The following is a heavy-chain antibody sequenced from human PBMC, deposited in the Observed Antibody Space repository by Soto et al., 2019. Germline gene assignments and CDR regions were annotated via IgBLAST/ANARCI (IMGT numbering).Heavy chain of an antibody. CDR1: GQSFSSHS. D-gene: IGHD1-1*01. J-gene: IGHJ4*02. CDR2: INESGST. V-gene: IGHV4-34*01. CDR3: ARGSGIVALPGELEDVNYDY. Sequence: QVQLQQWGAGLVKPSETLSLSCAVYGQSFSSHSWAWIRQSPGKGLEWIGEINESGSTYYNPSLKSRVTISADTSKNQFSLKLSSVSAADTAVYFCARGSGIVALPGELEDVNYDYWGQGTLVNVSS.